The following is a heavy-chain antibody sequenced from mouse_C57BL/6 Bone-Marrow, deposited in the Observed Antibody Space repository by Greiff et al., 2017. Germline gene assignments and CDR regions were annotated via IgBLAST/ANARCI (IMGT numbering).Heavy chain of an antibody. Sequence: EVQLQQSGAELVRPGASVKLSCTASGFNFKDDSMHWVKQRPEQGLEWIGWIDPDYGDTEYASTFQGKATISADTSSNTAYLQLSSLTSENTAVYYCTETSYGNYWYFDVWGTGTTVTVSS. D-gene: IGHD2-10*01. CDR1: GFNFKDDS. J-gene: IGHJ1*03. CDR3: TETSYGNYWYFDV. CDR2: IDPDYGDT. V-gene: IGHV14-4*01.